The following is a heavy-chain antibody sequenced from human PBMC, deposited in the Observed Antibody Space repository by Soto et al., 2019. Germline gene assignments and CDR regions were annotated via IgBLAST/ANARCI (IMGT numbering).Heavy chain of an antibody. CDR3: AAPLPYYDFWNGMDV. CDR1: GFTFTSSA. D-gene: IGHD3-3*01. CDR2: IVVGSGNT. Sequence: GASVKVSCKASGFTFTSSAVQWVRQARGQRLEWIGWIVVGSGNTNYAQKFQERVTITRDMSTSTAYMELSSLRSEDTAVYYCAAPLPYYDFWNGMDVWGQGTTVTVSS. J-gene: IGHJ6*02. V-gene: IGHV1-58*01.